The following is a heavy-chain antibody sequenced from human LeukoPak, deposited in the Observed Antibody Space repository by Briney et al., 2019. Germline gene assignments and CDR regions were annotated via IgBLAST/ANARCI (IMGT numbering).Heavy chain of an antibody. D-gene: IGHD5-24*01. CDR2: VYYSGSN. J-gene: IGHJ1*01. Sequence: SETLSLTCSVSGGSITNYYWSWIRQPPGKEPEWIGYVYYSGSNTYSPSLKSRVTISVDTSKNQFYLKLSSVTAADTAVYYCARLSRPDGYTYNYHAFWGQGTLVTVSS. CDR3: ARLSRPDGYTYNYHAF. V-gene: IGHV4-59*01. CDR1: GGSITNYY.